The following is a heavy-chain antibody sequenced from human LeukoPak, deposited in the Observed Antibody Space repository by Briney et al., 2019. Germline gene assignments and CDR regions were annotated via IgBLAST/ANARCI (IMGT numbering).Heavy chain of an antibody. CDR3: AKGTRGDYARATVVPYYFDY. J-gene: IGHJ4*02. D-gene: IGHD4-17*01. CDR2: ISGSGGST. V-gene: IGHV3-23*01. Sequence: PGGSLRLSCAASGFTFSSYGMSWVRQAPGKGLEWVSAISGSGGSTYYADSVKGRFTISRDNSKNTLYLQMNGLRAEDTAVYYCAKGTRGDYARATVVPYYFDYWGQGTLVTVSS. CDR1: GFTFSSYG.